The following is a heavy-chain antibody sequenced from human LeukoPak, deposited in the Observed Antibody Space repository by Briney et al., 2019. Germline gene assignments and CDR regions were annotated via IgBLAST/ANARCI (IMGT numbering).Heavy chain of an antibody. Sequence: GGSLRLSCEASGFTFDDYGMSWVRQVPGKGLEWVSGINWNGDRTGYTDSVQGRFTISRDNARNSLFLQMNSLRAEDTAFYYCARDSERGYSYGYPYFDYWGQGTLVTVSS. CDR1: GFTFDDYG. J-gene: IGHJ4*02. CDR2: INWNGDRT. V-gene: IGHV3-20*04. D-gene: IGHD5-18*01. CDR3: ARDSERGYSYGYPYFDY.